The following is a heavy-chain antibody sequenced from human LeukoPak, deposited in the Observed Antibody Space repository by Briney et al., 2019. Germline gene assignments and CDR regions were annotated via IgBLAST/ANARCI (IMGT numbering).Heavy chain of an antibody. D-gene: IGHD3-22*01. V-gene: IGHV1-2*06. CDR3: ARGAEYYYDSSGHGVY. Sequence: ASVKVSCKASGYTFTGYYMHWVRQAPGQGLEWMGRINPNSGGTNYAQKFQGRVTMTRDTSISTAYMELSRLRSDDTAVYYCARGAEYYYDSSGHGVYWGQGTLVTVSS. J-gene: IGHJ4*02. CDR1: GYTFTGYY. CDR2: INPNSGGT.